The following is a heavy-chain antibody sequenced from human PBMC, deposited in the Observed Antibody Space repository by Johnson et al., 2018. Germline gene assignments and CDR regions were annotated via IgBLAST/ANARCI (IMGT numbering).Heavy chain of an antibody. CDR3: ARDSVYDFWSGYYYYMDV. V-gene: IGHV3-74*01. CDR1: GFTFSSYW. CDR2: INSDGSST. Sequence: VQLVESGGGLVQPGGSLRLSCAASGFTFSSYWMHWVRQAPGKGLVWVSRINSDGSSTSYADSVQGRFTISRDNARNTLYRQMNSLRAEDTAVYYGARDSVYDFWSGYYYYMDVWGKGTTVTVSS. D-gene: IGHD3-3*01. J-gene: IGHJ6*03.